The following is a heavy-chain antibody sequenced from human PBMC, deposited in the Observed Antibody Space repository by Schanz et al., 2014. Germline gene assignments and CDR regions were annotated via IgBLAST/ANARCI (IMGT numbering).Heavy chain of an antibody. J-gene: IGHJ6*02. CDR3: AKIWKAHHLTGRPGWSDGMDV. CDR1: GFTVSSNY. CDR2: IWYDGNNK. D-gene: IGHD3-3*01. Sequence: VQLVESGGGLVQPGGSLRLSCAASGFTVSSNYMSWVRQAPGKGLEWVAVIWYDGNNKFYADSVTGRFTISGDNSKNTLFLQMNSLRVEDTAIYYCAKIWKAHHLTGRPGWSDGMDVWGQGTTV. V-gene: IGHV3-33*06.